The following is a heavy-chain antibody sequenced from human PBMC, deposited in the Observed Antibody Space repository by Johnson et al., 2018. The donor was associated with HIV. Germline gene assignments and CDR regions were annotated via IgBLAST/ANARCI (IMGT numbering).Heavy chain of an antibody. CDR3: ARPGGGAPDAFDI. V-gene: IGHV3-23*04. J-gene: IGHJ3*02. Sequence: VQLVESGGGLVQPGGSLRLSCAASGFTFSSYWMSWVRQAPGKGLEWVSAISGSGGSTYYADSVKGRFTISRDNSKNTLYLQMNSLRAEDTALYYCARPGGGAPDAFDIWGQGTMVTVSS. CDR2: ISGSGGST. CDR1: GFTFSSYW. D-gene: IGHD2-2*01.